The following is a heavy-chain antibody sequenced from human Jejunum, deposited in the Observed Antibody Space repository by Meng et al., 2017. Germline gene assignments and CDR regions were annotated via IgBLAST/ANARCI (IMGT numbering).Heavy chain of an antibody. Sequence: QVQLQEARPGPPKPSGPPSLTFGVSGASIGASDWWSWVRQPPGKGLEWIGDIHHSGSTNYNPSLKSRVTISVDKSKNQFSLKLNSVTAADTAVYYCAREWSGSYRHFDYWGQGTLVTVSS. V-gene: IGHV4-4*02. CDR3: AREWSGSYRHFDY. J-gene: IGHJ4*02. D-gene: IGHD1-26*01. CDR2: IHHSGST. CDR1: GASIGASDW.